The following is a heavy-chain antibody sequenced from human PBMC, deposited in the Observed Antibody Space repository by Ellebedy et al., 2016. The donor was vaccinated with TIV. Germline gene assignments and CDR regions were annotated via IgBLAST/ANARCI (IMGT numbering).Heavy chain of an antibody. V-gene: IGHV3-23*01. D-gene: IGHD6-19*01. Sequence: PGGSLRLSCAASGFKYDSYAMGWVRQAPGKGLEWVASLSGSGLTTYYADSVEGRFIISRDNSRNALYLQMNSLRAEDTAIYYCVKGAKWLVSNNYFDPWGQGTLVTVSS. CDR1: GFKYDSYA. J-gene: IGHJ5*02. CDR3: VKGAKWLVSNNYFDP. CDR2: LSGSGLTT.